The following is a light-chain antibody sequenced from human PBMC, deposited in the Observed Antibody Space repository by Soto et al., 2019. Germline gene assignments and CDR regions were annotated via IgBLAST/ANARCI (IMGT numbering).Light chain of an antibody. V-gene: IGKV3-20*01. CDR1: RDVSSNY. J-gene: IGKJ1*01. CDR3: QQYGSSSWT. Sequence: EILLTQSPGTLSLSPGERATLSCRASRDVSSNYVAWYQQKPGQAPRLLISGASSMATGIPERISGSGSGTDFTLTISRLEPEDFAVYYCQQYGSSSWTFGQGTKVDIK. CDR2: GAS.